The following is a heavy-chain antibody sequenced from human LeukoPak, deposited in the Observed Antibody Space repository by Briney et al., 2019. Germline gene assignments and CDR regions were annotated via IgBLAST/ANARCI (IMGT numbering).Heavy chain of an antibody. CDR1: VCTFTDYS. CDR2: ISYDGSRK. J-gene: IGHJ4*02. Sequence: GASLRLSCAASVCTFTDYSIHWVRQAPCKGLEWVAIISYDGSRKYYADSVRGRFTISRDNPKNTVYLQMNSLRAEDTAVYYCARDMNVREAGATVSGYWGQGTLVTVSS. V-gene: IGHV3-30-3*01. D-gene: IGHD1-26*01. CDR3: ARDMNVREAGATVSGY.